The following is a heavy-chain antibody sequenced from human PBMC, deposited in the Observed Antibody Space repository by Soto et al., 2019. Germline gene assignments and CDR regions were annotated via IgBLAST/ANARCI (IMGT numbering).Heavy chain of an antibody. CDR1: GGSISSYY. CDR2: IYYSGST. J-gene: IGHJ6*02. Sequence: SETLSLTCTVSGGSISSYYWSWIRQPPGKGLEWIGYIYYSGSTNYNPSLKSRVTISVDTSKNQFSLKLSSVTAADTAVYYCARAPIAAADPYGMDVWGQGTTVTVSS. D-gene: IGHD6-13*01. CDR3: ARAPIAAADPYGMDV. V-gene: IGHV4-59*01.